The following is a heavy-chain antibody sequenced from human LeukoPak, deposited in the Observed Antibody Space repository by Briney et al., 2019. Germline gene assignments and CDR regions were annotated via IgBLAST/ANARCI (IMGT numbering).Heavy chain of an antibody. D-gene: IGHD3-22*01. CDR3: ARGGGYYQTYYYYYYMDV. CDR1: GFTFSSYS. J-gene: IGHJ6*03. V-gene: IGHV3-48*04. Sequence: GGSLRLSCAASGFTFSSYSMNWVRQAPGKGLEWVSYISSSSSTIYYADSVKGRFTISRDNAKNSLYLQMNSLRAEDTAVYYCARGGGYYQTYYYYYYMDVWGKGTTVTVSS. CDR2: ISSSSSTI.